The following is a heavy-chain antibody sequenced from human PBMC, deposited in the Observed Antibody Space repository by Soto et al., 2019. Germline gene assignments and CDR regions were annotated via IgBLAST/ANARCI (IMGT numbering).Heavy chain of an antibody. CDR3: ARDRYPYTSFGVVPYY. Sequence: GGSLRLSCAASGFTFSSYGMHWVRQAPGKGLEWVAVIWYDGSNKYYADSVKGRFTISRDNSKNTLYLQMNSLRAEDTAVYYCARDRYPYTSFGVVPYYWGQGTLVTVSS. J-gene: IGHJ4*02. D-gene: IGHD3-3*01. V-gene: IGHV3-33*01. CDR1: GFTFSSYG. CDR2: IWYDGSNK.